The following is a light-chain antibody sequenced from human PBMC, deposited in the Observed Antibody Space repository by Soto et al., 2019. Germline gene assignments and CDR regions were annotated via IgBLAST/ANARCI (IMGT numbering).Light chain of an antibody. CDR1: QSVKNNY. Sequence: EIVLKQSPDTLSLSPGERATLSCRASQSVKNNYLAWYQQKTGKAPRFLIYDASSRATGIPDRFSGSGSGTDFTLTISRLEPEDFAVYYCQQYGSTPLTFGGGTKVDIK. V-gene: IGKV3-20*01. CDR3: QQYGSTPLT. CDR2: DAS. J-gene: IGKJ4*01.